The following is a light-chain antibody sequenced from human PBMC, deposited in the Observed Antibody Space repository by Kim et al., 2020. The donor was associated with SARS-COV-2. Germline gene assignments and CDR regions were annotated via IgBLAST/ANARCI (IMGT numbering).Light chain of an antibody. V-gene: IGLV1-44*01. Sequence: QSVLTQPPSASGTPGQSVTISCSGSNSNIGRNTVTWYQQLPGAAPKLVIYSTNQRPTGVPDRISGSKSGTSASLAISGLQSEDEADYYCASWDDSLHGEIFGGGTKLTVL. CDR3: ASWDDSLHGEI. CDR1: NSNIGRNT. CDR2: STN. J-gene: IGLJ2*01.